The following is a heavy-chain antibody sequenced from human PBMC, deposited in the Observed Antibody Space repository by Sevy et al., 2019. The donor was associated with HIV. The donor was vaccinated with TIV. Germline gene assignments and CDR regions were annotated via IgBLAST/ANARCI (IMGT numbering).Heavy chain of an antibody. V-gene: IGHV3-15*01. J-gene: IGHJ4*02. D-gene: IGHD3-16*02. Sequence: GGSLRLSCAASGFTFSNAWMSWVRQAPGKGLEWVGRIKSKTDGGTTDYAAPVKGRFTISINDSKNTLCLQMNTLKTADTAVYYCPTVSYSVSSYDYIWGSYRTRTPYSIDYWGQGTLVTVFS. CDR1: GFTFSNAW. CDR3: PTVSYSVSSYDYIWGSYRTRTPYSIDY. CDR2: IKSKTDGGTT.